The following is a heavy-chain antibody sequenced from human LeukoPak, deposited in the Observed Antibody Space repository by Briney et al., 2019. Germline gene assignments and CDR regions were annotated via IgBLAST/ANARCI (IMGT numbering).Heavy chain of an antibody. J-gene: IGHJ4*02. CDR2: ISSSSSYT. CDR3: ASSDYVWGKPFYFDY. D-gene: IGHD3-16*01. Sequence: GGSLRLSCAASGFTFSDYYMSWIRQAPGKGLEWVSYISSSSSYTNYADSVKGRFTISRDNAKNSLYLQMNSLRPEDTAVYYCASSDYVWGKPFYFDYWGQGTLVTVSS. CDR1: GFTFSDYY. V-gene: IGHV3-11*06.